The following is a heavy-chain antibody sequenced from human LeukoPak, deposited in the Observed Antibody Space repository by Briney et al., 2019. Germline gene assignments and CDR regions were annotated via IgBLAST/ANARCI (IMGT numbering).Heavy chain of an antibody. CDR1: GFIFGSYS. CDR3: AKEDYYVSRGHIKLDAFDV. Sequence: PGRSLRLSCAVSGFIFGSYSMGWVRHPPGKGLEWVSTISDPGDNTYYADSVKDRLTNPRDNSKNTLYLQRNSLRAEDTAIYYCAKEDYYVSRGHIKLDAFDVWGQGTMVTVSS. V-gene: IGHV3-23*01. CDR2: ISDPGDNT. J-gene: IGHJ3*01. D-gene: IGHD3-22*01.